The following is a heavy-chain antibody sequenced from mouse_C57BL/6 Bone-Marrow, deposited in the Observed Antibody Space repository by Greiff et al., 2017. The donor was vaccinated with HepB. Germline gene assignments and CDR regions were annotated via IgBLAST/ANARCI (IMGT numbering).Heavy chain of an antibody. J-gene: IGHJ3*01. CDR1: GFSLTSYG. V-gene: IGHV2-6-1*01. CDR2: IWSDGST. D-gene: IGHD2-3*01. Sequence: QVQLKESGPGLVAPSQSLSITCTVSGFSLTSYGVHWVRQPPGKGLEWLVVIWSDGSTTYNSALKSRLSISKDNSKSQVFLKMNSLQTDDTAMYYCARHDYDGYFAWFAYWGQGTLVTVSA. CDR3: ARHDYDGYFAWFAY.